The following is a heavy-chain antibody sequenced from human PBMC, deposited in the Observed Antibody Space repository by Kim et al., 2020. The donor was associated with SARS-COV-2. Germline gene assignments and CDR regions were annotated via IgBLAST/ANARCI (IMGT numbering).Heavy chain of an antibody. J-gene: IGHJ4*02. D-gene: IGHD6-19*01. V-gene: IGHV4-34*01. CDR3: ARGGSGWPYRGSDY. Sequence: PSLKSRVTISVDTSKNQFSLKLSSVTAADTAVYYCARGGSGWPYRGSDYWGQGTLVTVSS.